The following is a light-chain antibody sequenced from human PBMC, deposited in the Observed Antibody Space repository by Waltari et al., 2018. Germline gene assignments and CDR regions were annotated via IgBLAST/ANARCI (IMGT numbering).Light chain of an antibody. CDR1: SSNIGAGYD. V-gene: IGLV1-40*01. Sequence: QSVLTQPPSVSGAPGQRVTISCTGSSSNIGAGYDVHWYQPLPGTAPKLLIYGNSNRPSWVPGRFSGSKSGTSASLAITGLQAEDEADYYCQSYDSSLSGGVFGGGTKLTVL. CDR2: GNS. CDR3: QSYDSSLSGGV. J-gene: IGLJ2*01.